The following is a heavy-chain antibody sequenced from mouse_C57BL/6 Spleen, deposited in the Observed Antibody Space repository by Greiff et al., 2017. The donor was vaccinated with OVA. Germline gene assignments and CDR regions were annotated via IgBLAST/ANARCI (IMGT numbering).Heavy chain of an antibody. Sequence: VQLQQSGAELVRPGASVKLSCTASGFNIKDDYMHWVKQRPEQGLEWIGWIDPENGDTEYASKFQGQATITADTSSNTAYLQLSSLTSEDTAVYYCTTSGVYGNYRDWYFDVWGTGTTVTVSS. CDR3: TTSGVYGNYRDWYFDV. J-gene: IGHJ1*03. CDR1: GFNIKDDY. CDR2: IDPENGDT. D-gene: IGHD2-1*01. V-gene: IGHV14-4*01.